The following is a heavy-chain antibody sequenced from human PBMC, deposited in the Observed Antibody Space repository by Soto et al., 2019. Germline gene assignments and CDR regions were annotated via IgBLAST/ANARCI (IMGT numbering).Heavy chain of an antibody. D-gene: IGHD1-1*01. V-gene: IGHV4-39*02. J-gene: IGHJ6*02. CDR3: ATDGTKLDYYYYGMDV. CDR1: GGSISSSSYY. CDR2: IYYSGST. Sequence: SETLSLTCTVSGGSISSSSYYWGWIRQPPGKGLEWIGSIYYSGSTYYNPSLKSRVTISVDTSKNQFSLKLSSVTAADTAVYYCATDGTKLDYYYYGMDVWGQGTTVTVSS.